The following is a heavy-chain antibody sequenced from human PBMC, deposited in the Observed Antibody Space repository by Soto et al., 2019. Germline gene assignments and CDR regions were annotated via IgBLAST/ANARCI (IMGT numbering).Heavy chain of an antibody. V-gene: IGHV4-30-4*01. D-gene: IGHD2-2*01. CDR3: ARAQGGCSSTSCGDPTYYFDY. CDR1: GGSISSGDYY. Sequence: SETLSLTCTVSGGSISSGDYYWSWIRQPPGKGLKWIGYIYYSGSTYYNPSLKSRVTISVDTSKNQFSLKLSSVTAADTAVYYCARAQGGCSSTSCGDPTYYFDYWGQGTLGTVSS. CDR2: IYYSGST. J-gene: IGHJ4*02.